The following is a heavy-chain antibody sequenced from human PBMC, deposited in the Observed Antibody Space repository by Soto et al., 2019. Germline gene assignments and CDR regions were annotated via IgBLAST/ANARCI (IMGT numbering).Heavy chain of an antibody. J-gene: IGHJ4*02. CDR3: ARAAMGGSSRPFDY. Sequence: QVQLQESGPGLVKPSGTLSLTCAVSGGSISSSNWWSWVRQPPGKGLEWIGEIYHSGSTNYNPSLKDRVTIPVDKSKNQFPLKLSSVTAADTAVYYCARAAMGGSSRPFDYWGQGTLVTVSS. D-gene: IGHD6-13*01. V-gene: IGHV4-4*02. CDR1: GGSISSSNW. CDR2: IYHSGST.